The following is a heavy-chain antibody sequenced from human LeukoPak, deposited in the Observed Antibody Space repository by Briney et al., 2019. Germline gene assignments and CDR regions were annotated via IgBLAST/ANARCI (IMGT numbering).Heavy chain of an antibody. CDR3: ARGVVGNYYYYMDV. V-gene: IGHV4-39*07. CDR2: IYYSVST. Sequence: SETLSLTCTVSGASISSTNNFWGWIRQTPGKGLEWIATIYYSVSTYYNPSLKSRLSISVDTSKNQFSLKLSSVTAADTAVYYCARGVVGNYYYYMDVWGKGTTVTVSS. J-gene: IGHJ6*03. CDR1: GASISSTNNF. D-gene: IGHD1-26*01.